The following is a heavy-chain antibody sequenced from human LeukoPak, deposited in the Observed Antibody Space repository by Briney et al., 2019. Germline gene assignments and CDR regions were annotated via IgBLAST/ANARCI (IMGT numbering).Heavy chain of an antibody. D-gene: IGHD6-13*01. J-gene: IGHJ5*02. Sequence: PSESLSLTCTVSGGSIISSSYYWGWIRQPPGKGLEWIGSIYYSGSTYYNPSLKSRVTISADTSKNQFSLKLSAVTASDTAVYYCARRGHGNSSSWYRGWARGQDWFDPWGQGTLVTVSS. CDR2: IYYSGST. CDR3: ARRGHGNSSSWYRGWARGQDWFDP. CDR1: GGSIISSSYY. V-gene: IGHV4-39*01.